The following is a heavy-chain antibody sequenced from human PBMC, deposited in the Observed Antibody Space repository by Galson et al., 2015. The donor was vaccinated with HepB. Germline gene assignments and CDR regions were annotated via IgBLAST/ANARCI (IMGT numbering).Heavy chain of an antibody. V-gene: IGHV3-30*04. CDR2: ISYDGTNK. CDR3: ARDPLEAAATLDY. Sequence: SLRLSCAASGFTFSSYAMHWVRQAPGKGLEWVAVISYDGTNKYYADSVKGRFTISRDNSKNTLYLQMNSLRTEDTAVYYCARDPLEAAATLDYWGQGTLVTVSS. D-gene: IGHD6-13*01. J-gene: IGHJ4*02. CDR1: GFTFSSYA.